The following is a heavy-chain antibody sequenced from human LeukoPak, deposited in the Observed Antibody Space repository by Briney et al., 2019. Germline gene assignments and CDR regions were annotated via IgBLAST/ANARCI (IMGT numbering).Heavy chain of an antibody. V-gene: IGHV3-48*01. D-gene: IGHD3-22*01. J-gene: IGHJ4*02. CDR2: INSSSSTI. CDR3: ARDPRGPTGYDSSGRDSFDY. CDR1: GFTFSSYS. Sequence: GGSLRLSCAASGFTFSSYSMNWVRQAPGKGLEWVSYINSSSSTIYYADSVKGRFTISRDNSKNTLYLQMSSLRAEDTAVYYCARDPRGPTGYDSSGRDSFDYWGQGTLVTVSS.